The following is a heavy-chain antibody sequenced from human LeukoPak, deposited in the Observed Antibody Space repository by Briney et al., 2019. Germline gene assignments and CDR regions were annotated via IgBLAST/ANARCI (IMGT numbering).Heavy chain of an antibody. CDR2: ITPNSGGT. CDR3: AREDWNYGVFNY. V-gene: IGHV1-2*02. D-gene: IGHD1-7*01. J-gene: IGHJ4*02. Sequence: GASVKVSCKASGYTFTGYYMHWVRQAPGQGLEWMGWITPNSGGTNYAQKFQGRVTMTRDTSISTAYMELSRLRSDDTAVYYCAREDWNYGVFNYWGQGTLVTVSS. CDR1: GYTFTGYY.